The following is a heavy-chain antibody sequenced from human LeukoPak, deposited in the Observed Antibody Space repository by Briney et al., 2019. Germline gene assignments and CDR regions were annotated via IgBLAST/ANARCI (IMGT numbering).Heavy chain of an antibody. CDR1: GFTFISYG. J-gene: IGHJ4*02. V-gene: IGHV3-23*01. Sequence: PGGSLRLSCAASGFTFISYGMTWVRQSPGKGLEWVSAISGSGGSAYYADSVKGRFTISRDNSKNTLYLQMNSLRAEDTAVYYCAKGLGYYYGSGSYYMGNDYWGQGTLVTVSS. CDR2: ISGSGGSA. CDR3: AKGLGYYYGSGSYYMGNDY. D-gene: IGHD3-10*01.